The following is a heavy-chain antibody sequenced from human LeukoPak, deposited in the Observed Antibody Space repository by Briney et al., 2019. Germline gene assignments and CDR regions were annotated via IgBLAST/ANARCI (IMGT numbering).Heavy chain of an antibody. D-gene: IGHD1-26*01. CDR2: INHSGST. V-gene: IGHV4-34*01. J-gene: IGHJ4*02. CDR1: GGSFSGYY. CDR3: ARDGYVGATGGDY. Sequence: SETLSLTCAVYGGSFSGYYWSWIRQPPGKGLEWIGEINHSGSTNYNPSLKSRVAISVDTSKNQFSLKLSSVTAADTAVYYCARDGYVGATGGDYWGQGTLVTVSS.